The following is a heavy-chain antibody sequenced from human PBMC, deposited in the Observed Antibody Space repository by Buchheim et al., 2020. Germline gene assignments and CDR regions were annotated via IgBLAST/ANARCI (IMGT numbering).Heavy chain of an antibody. J-gene: IGHJ6*02. CDR3: ARQPSSGSFYYYGMDV. CDR1: GGSVSSESYY. Sequence: QVQLQESGPGLVKPSETLSLTCTVSGGSVSSESYYWSWIRQPPGKGLEWIGYIYYSGSTNYNPSLKSRVTISVDPSKNQFSLKLSSVTAADTAVYYCARQPSSGSFYYYGMDVWGQGTT. CDR2: IYYSGST. V-gene: IGHV4-61*01. D-gene: IGHD3-22*01.